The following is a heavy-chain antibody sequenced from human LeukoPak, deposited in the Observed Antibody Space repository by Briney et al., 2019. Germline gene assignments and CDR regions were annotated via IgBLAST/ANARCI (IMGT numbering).Heavy chain of an antibody. CDR3: ARGYSNYGYAFDI. CDR2: ISSSSIYI. V-gene: IGHV3-21*01. CDR1: GFTFSSYS. D-gene: IGHD4-11*01. J-gene: IGHJ3*02. Sequence: GGSLRLSCAASGFTFSSYSMNWVRQAPAKGLEWVSSISSSSIYIYYADSLKGRFTISRDNARNSLYLQMNSLRAEDTAVYYCARGYSNYGYAFDIWGQGTMVTVSS.